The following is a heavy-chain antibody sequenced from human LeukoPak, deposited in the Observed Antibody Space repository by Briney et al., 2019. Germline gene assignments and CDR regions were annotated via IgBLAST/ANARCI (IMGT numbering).Heavy chain of an antibody. CDR2: ISAYNGNT. V-gene: IGHV1-18*01. J-gene: IGHJ4*02. Sequence: ASVKVSCKTSGHTFTSFGFSWVRQAPGQGLEWMGWISAYNGNTNYAQKLQGRVTMTTDTSTSTAYMELRSLRSDDTAVYYCAREPHGRYDILTGYYASYYFDYWGQGTLVTVSS. CDR3: AREPHGRYDILTGYYASYYFDY. D-gene: IGHD3-9*01. CDR1: GHTFTSFG.